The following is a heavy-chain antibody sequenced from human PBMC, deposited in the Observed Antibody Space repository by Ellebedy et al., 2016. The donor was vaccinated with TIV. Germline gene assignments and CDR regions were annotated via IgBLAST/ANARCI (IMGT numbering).Heavy chain of an antibody. CDR2: IDIRGDTT. V-gene: IGHV3-23*01. J-gene: IGHJ4*02. CDR1: GFTFSCCA. D-gene: IGHD6-13*01. CDR3: AKLGGVNSWYADY. Sequence: PGGSLRLSCAASGFTFSCCAMSWVRQAPGKGLEWVSVIDIRGDTTYADSVKGRLTISRDNPKNTLYLQMNSLRADDKAVYYCAKLGGVNSWYADYWGQGTLVTVSS.